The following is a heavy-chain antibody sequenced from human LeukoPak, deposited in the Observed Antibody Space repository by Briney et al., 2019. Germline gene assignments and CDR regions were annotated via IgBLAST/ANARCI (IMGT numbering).Heavy chain of an antibody. Sequence: SETLSLTCAVSGGSISSSSYCWGCIRQPPGKGPEWIGSIYYSGSTYYNPSLKSRVTISVDTSKNQFSLKLSSVTAADTAVYYCARHGEGSGWYRAIDYWGQGTLVTVSS. CDR1: GGSISSSSYC. V-gene: IGHV4-39*01. CDR2: IYYSGST. CDR3: ARHGEGSGWYRAIDY. D-gene: IGHD6-19*01. J-gene: IGHJ4*02.